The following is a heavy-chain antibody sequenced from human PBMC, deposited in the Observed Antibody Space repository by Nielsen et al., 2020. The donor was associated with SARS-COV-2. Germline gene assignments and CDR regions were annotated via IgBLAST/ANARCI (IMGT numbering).Heavy chain of an antibody. J-gene: IGHJ5*02. CDR2: IKQDGSEK. D-gene: IGHD5-18*01. Sequence: GGSLRLSCAASGFTVSSNYMSWVRQAPEKGLEWVANIKQDGSEKYYVDSVKGRFTISRDNAKNSLYLQMNSLRAEDTAVYYCAKGYSYGINNWFDPWGQGTLVTVSS. CDR1: GFTVSSNY. CDR3: AKGYSYGINNWFDP. V-gene: IGHV3-7*03.